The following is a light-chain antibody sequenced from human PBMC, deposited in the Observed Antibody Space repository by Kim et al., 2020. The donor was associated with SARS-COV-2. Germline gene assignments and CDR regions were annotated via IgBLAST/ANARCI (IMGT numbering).Light chain of an antibody. J-gene: IGKJ1*01. CDR1: QSISNW. Sequence: DIQMTQSPSTLSASVGDRVTITCRASQSISNWLAWYQQKPGKAPKLLIYKASSLQSGVPSRFSGSGSGTEFTLTISSLQPDDFATYYCQQYDFYSFAQGTKVDIK. V-gene: IGKV1-5*03. CDR2: KAS. CDR3: QQYDFYS.